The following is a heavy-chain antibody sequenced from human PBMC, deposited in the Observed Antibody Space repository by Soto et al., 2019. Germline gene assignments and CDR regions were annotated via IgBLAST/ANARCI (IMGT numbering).Heavy chain of an antibody. CDR1: GGSISSYY. Sequence: QVQLQESGPRLVKPSETLSLTCIVSGGSISSYYWSWIRQPPGKGPEWIGYIYDSGSTNYNPSLKSRVTISVDTSKNQSSLKLRSVTAADTAVYYCARAVLPATAPFDYWGQGTLVNVSS. J-gene: IGHJ4*02. CDR3: ARAVLPATAPFDY. D-gene: IGHD2-2*01. CDR2: IYDSGST. V-gene: IGHV4-59*01.